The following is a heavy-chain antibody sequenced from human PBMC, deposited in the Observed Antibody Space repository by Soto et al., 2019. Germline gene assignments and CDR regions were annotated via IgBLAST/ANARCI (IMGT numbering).Heavy chain of an antibody. CDR1: GGSVSSGSYY. CDR2: IYYSGST. D-gene: IGHD6-6*01. J-gene: IGHJ5*02. Sequence: SETLSLTCTVSGGSVSSGSYYWSWIRQPPGKGLEWIGYIYYSGSTNYNPSLKSRVTISVDTSKNQFSLKLSSVTAADTAVYYCARDLAARRNWFDPWGQGTPVTVSS. V-gene: IGHV4-61*01. CDR3: ARDLAARRNWFDP.